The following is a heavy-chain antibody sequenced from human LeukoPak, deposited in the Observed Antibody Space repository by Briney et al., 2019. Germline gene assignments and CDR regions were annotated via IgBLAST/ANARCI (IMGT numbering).Heavy chain of an antibody. CDR3: ARHDTLCSY. V-gene: IGHV1-46*01. D-gene: IGHD3-22*01. J-gene: IGHJ4*02. CDR2: INPGGGTT. Sequence: ASVKVSCKPSGYTFTTYYMHWVRQAPGQGLEWMGIINPGGGTTNYAQNFQGRVTMTRDTSTSTVYMELSSLRPEDTAVYYCARHDTLCSYWGQGTLVTVSS. CDR1: GYTFTTYY.